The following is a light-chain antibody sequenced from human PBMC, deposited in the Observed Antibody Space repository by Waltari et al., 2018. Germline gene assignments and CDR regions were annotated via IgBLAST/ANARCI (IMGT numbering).Light chain of an antibody. CDR1: SSDVGGYNY. CDR2: DVS. Sequence: QSALTQPRSVSGSPGQSVTISCTGTSSDVGGYNYVSWYQQHPGQAPTLLVYDVSKRPQGVPDRFSGSKSGNPASLTISGLQAEDEADYSCCSYAGSYTFVVFGGGTKLTVL. J-gene: IGLJ2*01. V-gene: IGLV2-11*01. CDR3: CSYAGSYTFVV.